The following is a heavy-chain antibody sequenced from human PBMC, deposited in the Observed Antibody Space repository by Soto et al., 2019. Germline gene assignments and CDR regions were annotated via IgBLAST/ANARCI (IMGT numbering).Heavy chain of an antibody. CDR1: GFTFSSYS. Sequence: EVQLVESGGGLVKPGGSLRLSCAASGFTFSSYSMNWVRQAPGKGLEWVSSISSSSSYIYYADSVKGRFTISRDNAKNSLYLQMNSLRAEDTAVHYCAREGPPYCGGDCYSDYWGQGTLVTVSS. D-gene: IGHD2-21*02. CDR2: ISSSSSYI. CDR3: AREGPPYCGGDCYSDY. V-gene: IGHV3-21*01. J-gene: IGHJ4*02.